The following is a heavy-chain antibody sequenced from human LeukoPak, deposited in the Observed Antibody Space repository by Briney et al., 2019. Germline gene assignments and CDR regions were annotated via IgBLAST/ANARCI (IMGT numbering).Heavy chain of an antibody. CDR3: ARHSMAVAGSFFDY. CDR2: IYTSGST. CDR1: GGSISSYY. V-gene: IGHV4-4*09. D-gene: IGHD6-19*01. Sequence: SETLSLTCTVSGGSISSYYWSWIRQPPGKGLEWIGYIYTSGSTNYNPSLKSRVTISVDTSKNQFSLKLSSVTAADTAVYYCARHSMAVAGSFFDYWGQGTLVTVSS. J-gene: IGHJ4*02.